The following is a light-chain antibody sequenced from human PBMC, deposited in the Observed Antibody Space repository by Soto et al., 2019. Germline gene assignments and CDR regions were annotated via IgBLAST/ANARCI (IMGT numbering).Light chain of an antibody. CDR1: SSDVGGYKY. CDR3: SAYLNRNVI. Sequence: QSVLTQPRSVSGSPGQSVTISCTGTSSDVGGYKYVSWYQQSPGSAPKLLIYEVSNRPSGVSNRFSGSKSGNTASLTISGLRAEDAADYDCSAYLNRNVIFGGGTK. CDR2: EVS. V-gene: IGLV2-11*01. J-gene: IGLJ2*01.